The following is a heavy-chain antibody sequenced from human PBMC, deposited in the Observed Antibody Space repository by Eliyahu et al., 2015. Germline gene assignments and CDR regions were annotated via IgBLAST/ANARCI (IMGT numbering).Heavy chain of an antibody. V-gene: IGHV3-21*01. CDR2: ISSSSSYI. CDR1: XFXFXXXX. CDR3: ARGLGYDFWSGYTNFDY. D-gene: IGHD3-3*01. Sequence: VQLVXSGGGLVKPGGSLRLSCXASXFXFXXXXMNWVRQAPGKGLEWVSSISSSSSYIYYADSVKGRFTISRDNAKNSLYLQMNSLRAEDTAVYYCARGLGYDFWSGYTNFDYWGQGTLVTVSS. J-gene: IGHJ4*02.